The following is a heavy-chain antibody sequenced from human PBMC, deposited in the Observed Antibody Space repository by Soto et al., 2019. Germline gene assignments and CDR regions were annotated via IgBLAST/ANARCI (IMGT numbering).Heavy chain of an antibody. CDR1: GYTFSTYG. Sequence: QVQLVQSGAEVKKPGASVKVSCKASGYTFSTYGISWVRQAPGQGLEWMGWISAYNGDTETNYAQKFQGRVTMTTDTSTSAAYMELRNLRSDDTAVYYCAREAAVMAPAGPDYWGQGTLVTVSS. CDR3: AREAAVMAPAGPDY. D-gene: IGHD6-13*01. J-gene: IGHJ4*02. CDR2: ISAYNGDTET. V-gene: IGHV1-18*01.